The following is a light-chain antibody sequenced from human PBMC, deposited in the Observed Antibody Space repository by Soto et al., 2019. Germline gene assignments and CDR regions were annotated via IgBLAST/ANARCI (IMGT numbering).Light chain of an antibody. CDR2: EVI. CDR3: SSYTSSSTLG. Sequence: QSALTQPASVSGSPGQSITISCTGTDSDVGAYNYVSWYQQHPGKAPKRMIYEVINRPSGVSNRFSGSNSANTASLTISGLQAEYAADYYGSSYTSSSTLGFGGGTKLTVL. V-gene: IGLV2-14*03. J-gene: IGLJ3*02. CDR1: DSDVGAYNY.